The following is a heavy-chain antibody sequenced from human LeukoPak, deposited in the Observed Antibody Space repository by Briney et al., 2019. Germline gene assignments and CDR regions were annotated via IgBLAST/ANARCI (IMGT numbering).Heavy chain of an antibody. Sequence: GESLKISCKGSGYSFTSYWIGWVRQMPGKGLEWMGIIYPGDSDTRYSPSFQGQVTISADKSISTAYLQWSSLKASDTAVYYCARRAGSGWVNYYYYYMDVWGKGTTVTVSS. CDR2: IYPGDSDT. CDR1: GYSFTSYW. V-gene: IGHV5-51*01. D-gene: IGHD6-19*01. CDR3: ARRAGSGWVNYYYYYMDV. J-gene: IGHJ6*03.